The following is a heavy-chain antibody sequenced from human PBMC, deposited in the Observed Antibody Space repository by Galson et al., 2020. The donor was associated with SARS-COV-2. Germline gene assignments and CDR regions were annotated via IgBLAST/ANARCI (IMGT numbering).Heavy chain of an antibody. V-gene: IGHV3-53*01. J-gene: IGHJ4*02. Sequence: GESLKISCAASGLTVRSNYMTWVRQAPGKGLEWVSVIYSIGTTYYADSVKGRFTISRDNSKNTLYLQMNSLRAEDTTVYYCARVGNYDSSGYYYDYWGQGTLVTVSS. CDR3: ARVGNYDSSGYYYDY. CDR2: IYSIGTT. CDR1: GLTVRSNY. D-gene: IGHD3-22*01.